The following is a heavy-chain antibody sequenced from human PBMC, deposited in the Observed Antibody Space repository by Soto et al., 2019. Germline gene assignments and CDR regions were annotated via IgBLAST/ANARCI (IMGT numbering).Heavy chain of an antibody. Sequence: QITLKESGPTQVKPTQTLTLTCTFSGFSLITGGVSVAWIRQPPGKALEWLALNSGADEKRYSPSLSSRLTITKDTTKNQVVFTMTNMDPLDTATYYCSHRRGMIMDVWGQGTTVTVSS. V-gene: IGHV2-5*02. CDR2: NSGADEK. CDR1: GFSLITGGVS. CDR3: SHRRGMIMDV. J-gene: IGHJ6*02. D-gene: IGHD3-16*01.